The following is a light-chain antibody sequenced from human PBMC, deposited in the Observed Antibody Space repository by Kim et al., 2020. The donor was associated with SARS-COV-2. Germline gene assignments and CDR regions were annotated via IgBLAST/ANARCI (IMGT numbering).Light chain of an antibody. Sequence: ASVGNRLTIPCRAIQGFGGWLAWYQQKPGKAPQLLMSDASSLETGVPSRFSGSGSETDFTLPITSLQPDDFATYYCQQYTSSYPTFGQGTKVDIK. CDR2: DAS. V-gene: IGKV1-5*01. J-gene: IGKJ1*01. CDR1: QGFGGW. CDR3: QQYTSSYPT.